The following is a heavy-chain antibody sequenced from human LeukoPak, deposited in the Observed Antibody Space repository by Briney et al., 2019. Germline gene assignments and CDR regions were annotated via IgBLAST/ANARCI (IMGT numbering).Heavy chain of an antibody. D-gene: IGHD5-12*01. CDR3: AKDSGGSRWLRLGGFDY. Sequence: GGSLRLSCAASGFTFSSYGMSWVRQAPGKGLEWVSAISGSGGSTYYADSVKGRFTIYRDNCKNTLYLQMDSLRAEDTGVYYCAKDSGGSRWLRLGGFDYWGQGTLVTVSS. CDR1: GFTFSSYG. V-gene: IGHV3-23*01. CDR2: ISGSGGST. J-gene: IGHJ4*02.